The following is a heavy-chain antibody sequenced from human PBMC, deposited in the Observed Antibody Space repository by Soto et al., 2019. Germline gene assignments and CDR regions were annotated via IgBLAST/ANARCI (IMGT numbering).Heavy chain of an antibody. J-gene: IGHJ6*01. CDR3: ARDHYYYYYGMDV. Sequence: SETLSLTCTFSGGSISSYYWSWIRQPPGKGLEWIGYIYYSGSTNYNPSLKSRVTISVDTSKNQFSLKLSSVTAADTAVYYCARDHYYYYYGMDVWGQGTTVTVSS. CDR1: GGSISSYY. CDR2: IYYSGST. V-gene: IGHV4-59*01.